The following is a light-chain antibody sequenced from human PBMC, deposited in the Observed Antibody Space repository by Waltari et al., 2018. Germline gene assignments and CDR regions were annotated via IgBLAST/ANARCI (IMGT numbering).Light chain of an antibody. V-gene: IGKV1-39*01. Sequence: DIQMTQSPSSLSASVGDRVTSTCRASQTIRTYLNWYQQKPGKAPNLLIYAASNLQTGVPPRFSGSGSGTDFTLTISSLQPEDFATYYCQQSYNDYRTFGQGTKVEIK. CDR1: QTIRTY. J-gene: IGKJ1*01. CDR3: QQSYNDYRT. CDR2: AAS.